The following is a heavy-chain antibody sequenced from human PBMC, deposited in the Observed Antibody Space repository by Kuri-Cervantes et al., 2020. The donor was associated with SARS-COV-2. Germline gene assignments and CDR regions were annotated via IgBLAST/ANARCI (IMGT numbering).Heavy chain of an antibody. J-gene: IGHJ4*02. CDR2: ISYDGSNK. CDR3: ASVEPNSGSDYPGY. D-gene: IGHD1-26*01. Sequence: GGSLRLSCAASGFTFSSYWMHWVRQAPGKGLEWVAVISYDGSNKYYADSVKGRFTISRDNSKNTLYLQMNSLRAEDTAVYYCASVEPNSGSDYPGYWGQGTRVTGSS. V-gene: IGHV3-30-3*01. CDR1: GFTFSSYW.